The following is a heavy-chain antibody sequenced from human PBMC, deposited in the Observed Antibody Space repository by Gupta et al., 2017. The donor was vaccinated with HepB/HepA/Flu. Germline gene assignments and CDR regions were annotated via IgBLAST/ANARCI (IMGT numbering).Heavy chain of an antibody. CDR1: GFTVSSNY. Sequence: EVQLVESGGGLVQPGGSLRLSCAASGFTVSSNYMSWVRQAPGKGLEWVSVIYSGGSTYYADSVKGRFTISRDNSKNTLYLQMNSLRAEDTAVYYCATPPAYCGGDCYLNYWGQGTLVTVSS. V-gene: IGHV3-66*01. D-gene: IGHD2-21*02. J-gene: IGHJ4*02. CDR2: IYSGGST. CDR3: ATPPAYCGGDCYLNY.